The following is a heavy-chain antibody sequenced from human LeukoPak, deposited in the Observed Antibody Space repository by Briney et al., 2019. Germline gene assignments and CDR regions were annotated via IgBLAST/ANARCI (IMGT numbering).Heavy chain of an antibody. CDR3: ASYTGYSSSWSYDY. Sequence: PSETLSLTCTVSGGSISSSSYYWGWIRQPPGKGLEWIGSIYYSGSTYYNPSLKSRVTISVDTSKNQFSLKLSSVTAADTAVYYCASYTGYSSSWSYDYWGQGTLVTVSS. CDR2: IYYSGST. CDR1: GGSISSSSYY. V-gene: IGHV4-39*07. J-gene: IGHJ4*02. D-gene: IGHD6-13*01.